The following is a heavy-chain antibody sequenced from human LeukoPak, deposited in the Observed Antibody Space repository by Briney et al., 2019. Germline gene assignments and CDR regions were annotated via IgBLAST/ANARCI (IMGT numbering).Heavy chain of an antibody. J-gene: IGHJ4*02. Sequence: GGSLRLSCAASGFTFSSYSMNWVRQAPGKGLEWVSSISSSSSYIYYADSVKGRFTISRDNAKNSLYLQMNSLRAEDTAAYYCARDSQETTKIDYWGQGTLVTVSS. D-gene: IGHD4-11*01. CDR3: ARDSQETTKIDY. CDR2: ISSSSSYI. V-gene: IGHV3-21*01. CDR1: GFTFSSYS.